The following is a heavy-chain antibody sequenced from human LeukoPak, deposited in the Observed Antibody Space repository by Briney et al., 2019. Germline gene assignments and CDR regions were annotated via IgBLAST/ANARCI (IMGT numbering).Heavy chain of an antibody. CDR1: GGSISNYY. V-gene: IGHV4-4*07. Sequence: SSETLSLTCTVSGGSISNYYWSWIRQPAGKGLEWIGRIYTSGSTNHNPSLKSRVTMSIDTSKNQFSLNLSSVTAADTAVYYCARDGAVAGYGMDVWGQGTTVTVSS. CDR2: IYTSGST. D-gene: IGHD2-15*01. CDR3: ARDGAVAGYGMDV. J-gene: IGHJ6*02.